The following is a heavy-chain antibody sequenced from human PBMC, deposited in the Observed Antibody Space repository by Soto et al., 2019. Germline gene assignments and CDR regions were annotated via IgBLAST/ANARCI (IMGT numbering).Heavy chain of an antibody. D-gene: IGHD3-9*01. CDR1: GVSITSYF. V-gene: IGHV4-59*01. Sequence: SETLSLTCTVSGVSITSYFWSWIRQAAWKGLDWIGSSSFSGATYSNPSLKGRAALSVDTSENHLSLTLNSETSADTAVYFCARDRRDGDKRYFEFWGQGHQVTLSS. CDR3: ARDRRDGDKRYFEF. J-gene: IGHJ4*02. CDR2: SSFSGAT.